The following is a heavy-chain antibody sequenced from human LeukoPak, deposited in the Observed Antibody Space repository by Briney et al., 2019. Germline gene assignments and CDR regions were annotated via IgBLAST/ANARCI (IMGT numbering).Heavy chain of an antibody. V-gene: IGHV4-39*07. Sequence: SETLSLTCTVSGGSIGSSSYFWDWIRQHPGKGLEWIGSIFYRGSSYYNPSLKSRVTISLDTSKNQFSLKLSTVTAADTAVYYCARRAVVFPNHFDYWGQGTLVTVSS. CDR3: ARRAVVFPNHFDY. D-gene: IGHD6-19*01. J-gene: IGHJ4*02. CDR2: IFYRGSS. CDR1: GGSIGSSSYF.